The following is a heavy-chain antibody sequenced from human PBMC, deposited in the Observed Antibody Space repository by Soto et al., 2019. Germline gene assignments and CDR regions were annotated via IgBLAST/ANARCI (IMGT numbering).Heavy chain of an antibody. CDR2: ISGGDGVT. J-gene: IGHJ4*02. CDR1: GFTFGTYA. D-gene: IGHD1-1*01. Sequence: EVQLLESGGGLVQPGGSLRLSCAASGFTFGTYAMSWVRQAPEKGLEWVSAISGGDGVTWYADSAKGRFTISRDNSKNTMFLQMNILRVKDTAIYYCAKDRNNPRDYFADWGQGTLVTVSS. CDR3: AKDRNNPRDYFAD. V-gene: IGHV3-23*01.